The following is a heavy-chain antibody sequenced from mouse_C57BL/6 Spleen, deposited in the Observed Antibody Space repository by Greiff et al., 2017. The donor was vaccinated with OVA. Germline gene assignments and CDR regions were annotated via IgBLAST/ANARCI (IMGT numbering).Heavy chain of an antibody. D-gene: IGHD3-1*01. V-gene: IGHV5-6*01. J-gene: IGHJ2*01. CDR1: GFTFSSYC. CDR3: ARHPSSDYFDY. Sequence: EVQLQESGGDLVKPGGSLKLSCAASGFTFSSYCMSWVRQTPDKRLEWVATISPGGSYTNYPDSVKGRSPISRDNSKNTLYLQRSSLKSDDTSMYYCARHPSSDYFDYWGQGTTLTVSS. CDR2: ISPGGSYT.